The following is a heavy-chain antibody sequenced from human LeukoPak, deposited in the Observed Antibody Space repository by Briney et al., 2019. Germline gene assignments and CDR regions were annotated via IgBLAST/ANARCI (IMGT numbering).Heavy chain of an antibody. V-gene: IGHV1-8*02. CDR1: GYTFTAYN. J-gene: IGHJ5*02. D-gene: IGHD6-19*01. Sequence: ASVKVSCKASGYTFTAYNIHWVRQATGQGLEWMGWMNPNSGNTGYAQKFQGRVTMTRNTSISTAYMELSSLRSEDTAVYYCARGLRSIAVAAHNWFDPWGQGTLVTVSS. CDR3: ARGLRSIAVAAHNWFDP. CDR2: MNPNSGNT.